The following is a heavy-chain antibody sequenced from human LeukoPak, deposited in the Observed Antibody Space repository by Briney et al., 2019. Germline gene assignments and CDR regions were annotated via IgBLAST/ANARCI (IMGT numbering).Heavy chain of an antibody. CDR2: ISYDGINK. Sequence: GGSLRLFCAASGFTFSNYGMHWVRQAPGKGLEWVAVISYDGINKYYADSVKGRFTISRDTSNNTLYLQMNSLRAEDTAVYYCAKDPTVTKGLFDYWGQGTLVTVSS. CDR1: GFTFSNYG. D-gene: IGHD4-17*01. J-gene: IGHJ4*02. CDR3: AKDPTVTKGLFDY. V-gene: IGHV3-30*18.